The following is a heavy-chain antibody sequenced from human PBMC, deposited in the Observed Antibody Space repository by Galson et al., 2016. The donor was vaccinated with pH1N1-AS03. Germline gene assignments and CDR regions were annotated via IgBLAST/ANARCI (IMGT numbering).Heavy chain of an antibody. CDR2: IKAKADGGTA. Sequence: SLRLSCAASGFTFSNVWLTWVRQAPGKGLEWVGHIKAKADGGTADYAAPVKGRFTISRDDSKSTSYLQMNSLKTEDTALYYFLTISLDYWGQGTLVTVSS. V-gene: IGHV3-15*01. CDR1: GFTFSNVW. J-gene: IGHJ4*02. D-gene: IGHD2/OR15-2a*01. CDR3: LTISLDY.